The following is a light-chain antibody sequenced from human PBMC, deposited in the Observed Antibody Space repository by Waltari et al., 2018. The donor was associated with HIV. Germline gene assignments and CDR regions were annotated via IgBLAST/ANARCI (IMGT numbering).Light chain of an antibody. CDR3: QQYDNLPPLT. CDR2: DAS. Sequence: DIQMTQSPSSLSASVGDRVPITCQASQDISNYLNWYQHKPGKAPKLLIYDASNLETGVPSRFSGSGSGTDFTFTISSLQPEDIATYYCQQYDNLPPLTFGGGTKVEIK. V-gene: IGKV1-33*01. J-gene: IGKJ4*01. CDR1: QDISNY.